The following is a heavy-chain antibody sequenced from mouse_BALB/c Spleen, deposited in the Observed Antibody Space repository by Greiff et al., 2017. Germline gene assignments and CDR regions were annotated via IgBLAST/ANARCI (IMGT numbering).Heavy chain of an antibody. D-gene: IGHD1-1*01. CDR3: ARGKNYYGSSYGYFDV. CDR2: IWAGGST. V-gene: IGHV2-9*02. Sequence: QVQLQQSGPGLVAPSQSLSITCTVSGFSLTSYGVHWVRQPPGKGLEWLGVIWAGGSTNYNSALMSRLSISKDNSKSQVFLKMSSLQTDDTAMYYCARGKNYYGSSYGYFDVWGAGTTVTVSS. CDR1: GFSLTSYG. J-gene: IGHJ1*01.